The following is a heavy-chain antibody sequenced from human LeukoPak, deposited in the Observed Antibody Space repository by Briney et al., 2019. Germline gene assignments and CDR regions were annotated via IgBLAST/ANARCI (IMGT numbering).Heavy chain of an antibody. J-gene: IGHJ4*02. CDR3: ARAAPRLYSSFVGDY. CDR1: GYTFTSYA. Sequence: PPASVKVSCKASGYTFTSYAMHWVRQAPGQRLEWMGWINAGNGNTKYSQKFQGRVTITRNTSISTAYMELSSLRSEDTAVYYCARAAPRLYSSFVGDYWGQGTLVTVSS. V-gene: IGHV1-3*01. CDR2: INAGNGNT. D-gene: IGHD6-19*01.